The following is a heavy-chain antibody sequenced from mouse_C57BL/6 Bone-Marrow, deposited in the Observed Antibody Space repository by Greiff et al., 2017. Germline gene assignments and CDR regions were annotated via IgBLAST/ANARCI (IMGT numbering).Heavy chain of an antibody. CDR1: GYTFTSYW. V-gene: IGHV1-5*01. CDR2: SYPGNSDP. CDR3: TRNYSYAMDY. D-gene: IGHD2-1*01. J-gene: IGHJ4*01. Sequence: VQLQQSGTVLARPGASVKMSCKTSGYTFTSYWMHWVKLRPGQGLEWIGASYPGNSDPSFNQKFKGKAKLTAVTSASTAYMELSSLTNEDSAVYYCTRNYSYAMDYWGQGTSVTGAS.